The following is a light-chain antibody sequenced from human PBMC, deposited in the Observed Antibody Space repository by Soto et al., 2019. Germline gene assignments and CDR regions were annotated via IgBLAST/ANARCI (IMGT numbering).Light chain of an antibody. Sequence: QSVLTQPPSASGTPGQRVTISCSGSSXNIGSNTVNWYQQHPGEAPKLMIYDVSKRPSGVSNRFSGSKSGNTASLTISGLQAEDDADYYCCSYTRSSTNVFGTGTKVTVL. J-gene: IGLJ1*01. V-gene: IGLV2-23*02. CDR1: SXNIGSNT. CDR3: CSYTRSSTNV. CDR2: DVS.